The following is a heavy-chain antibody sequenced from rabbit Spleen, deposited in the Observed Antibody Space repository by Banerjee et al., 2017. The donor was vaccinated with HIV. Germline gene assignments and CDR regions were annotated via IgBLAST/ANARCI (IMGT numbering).Heavy chain of an antibody. CDR1: GFDLSSYYY. D-gene: IGHD5-1*01. CDR3: AREDVGGSVVL. V-gene: IGHV1S40*01. Sequence: QSLEESGGDLVKPGASLTLTCTASGFDLSSYYYMCWVRQAPGKGLEWIACIYGGSSGSTYYASWAKGRFTISTDNAQNTVDLQMNSLTAADTATYFCAREDVGGSVVLWGQGTLVTVS. J-gene: IGHJ3*01. CDR2: IYGGSSGST.